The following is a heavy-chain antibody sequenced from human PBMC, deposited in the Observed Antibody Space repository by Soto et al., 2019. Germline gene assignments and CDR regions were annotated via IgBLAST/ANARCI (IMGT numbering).Heavy chain of an antibody. J-gene: IGHJ3*02. CDR3: VRGPSHGAFDI. V-gene: IGHV3-30-3*01. CDR1: GSTFSSYD. CDR2: ISPDGNKA. Sequence: QVQLVESGGDVVQPGRSLRLSCAASGSTFSSYDIHWVRQAPGKGLEWVAHISPDGNKAYYADSVKGRFSISRDNARNTVYLQVNSLRPEDTAVYHCVRGPSHGAFDIWGQGTLVTVCS.